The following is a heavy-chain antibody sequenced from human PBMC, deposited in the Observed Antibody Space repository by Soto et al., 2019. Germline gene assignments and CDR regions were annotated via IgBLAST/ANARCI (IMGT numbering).Heavy chain of an antibody. CDR1: GFTFSSYA. D-gene: IGHD2-2*01. J-gene: IGHJ4*02. Sequence: EVQLLESGGGLVQPGGSLRLSCAASGFTFSSYAMSWVRQAPGKGLEWVSAISGSGGSTYYADSVKGRFTISRDNSKNTLYLQMNSLRAEDTAVYYCAKGPIVVVPAARYLDYWGQGTLVTVSS. CDR3: AKGPIVVVPAARYLDY. V-gene: IGHV3-23*01. CDR2: ISGSGGST.